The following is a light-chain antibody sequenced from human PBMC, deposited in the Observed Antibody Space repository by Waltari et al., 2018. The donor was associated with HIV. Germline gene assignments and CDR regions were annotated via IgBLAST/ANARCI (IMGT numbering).Light chain of an antibody. CDR2: DVT. J-gene: IGLJ2*01. CDR3: CSYAGSYTLVV. Sequence: QSALTQPRSVSGSPGQSVTISCTGTSSDVGGFNFVSLYQQHPGKAPKLMIYDVTKRPSGVPDRFSGSKFDNTASLTISGLQADDEADYYCCSYAGSYTLVVFGGGTKLTVL. CDR1: SSDVGGFNF. V-gene: IGLV2-11*01.